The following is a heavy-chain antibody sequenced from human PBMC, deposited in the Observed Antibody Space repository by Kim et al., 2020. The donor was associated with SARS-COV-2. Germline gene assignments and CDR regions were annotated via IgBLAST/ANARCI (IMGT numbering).Heavy chain of an antibody. CDR3: ARHLGHNWKSWFSRLPGGNDAFDI. J-gene: IGHJ3*02. CDR2: IYYSGST. D-gene: IGHD1-1*01. Sequence: SETLSLTCTVSGGSISSYYWSWIRQPPGKGLEWIGYIYYSGSTNYNPSLKSRVTISVDTSKNQFSLKLSSVTAADTAVYYCARHLGHNWKSWFSRLPGGNDAFDIWGQGTMVTVSS. CDR1: GGSISSYY. V-gene: IGHV4-59*08.